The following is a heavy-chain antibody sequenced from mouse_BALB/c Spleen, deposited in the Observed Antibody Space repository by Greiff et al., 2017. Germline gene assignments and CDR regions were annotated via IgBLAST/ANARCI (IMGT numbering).Heavy chain of an antibody. D-gene: IGHD2-4*01. CDR1: GFTFSDYY. Sequence: EVQLVESGGGLVKPGGSLKLSCAASGFTFSDYYMYWVRQTPEKRLEWVATISDGGSYTYYPDSVKGRFTISRDNAKNNLYLQMSSLKSEDTAMYYCARDRDMITTEGWFAYWGQGTLVTVSA. CDR2: ISDGGSYT. CDR3: ARDRDMITTEGWFAY. J-gene: IGHJ3*01. V-gene: IGHV5-4*02.